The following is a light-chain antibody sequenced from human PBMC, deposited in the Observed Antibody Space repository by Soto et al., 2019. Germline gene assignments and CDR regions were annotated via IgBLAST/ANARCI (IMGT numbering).Light chain of an antibody. V-gene: IGLV2-14*01. CDR1: SSDVGAYNY. Sequence: QSALTQPASVSGSPGQSITISCTATSSDVGAYNYVSWYQQHPGKAPKLMIYEVSNRPSGVSNRFSGSKSGNTASLTISGLQAEDEADYYCSSYTTTIHVLFGGGTQLTVL. J-gene: IGLJ2*01. CDR2: EVS. CDR3: SSYTTTIHVL.